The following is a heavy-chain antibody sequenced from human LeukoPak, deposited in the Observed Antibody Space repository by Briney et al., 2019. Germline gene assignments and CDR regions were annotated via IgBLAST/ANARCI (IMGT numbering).Heavy chain of an antibody. D-gene: IGHD6-13*01. V-gene: IGHV1-69*13. J-gene: IGHJ4*01. CDR3: ARSPPVDSSSWSYYSDE. CDR1: GGTFSSYA. CDR2: IIPIFGTA. Sequence: SVKVSCKASGGTFSSYAISWVRQAPGQGLEWMGGIIPIFGTANYAQKFQGRVTITADESTSTAYMELSSLRSEDTAVYYCARSPPVDSSSWSYYSDEGGQATLVTVSS.